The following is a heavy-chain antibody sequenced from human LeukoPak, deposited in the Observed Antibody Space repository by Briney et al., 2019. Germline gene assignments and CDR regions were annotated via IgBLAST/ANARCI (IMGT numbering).Heavy chain of an antibody. CDR2: IYYSGST. Sequence: PSETLFLTCTVSGGSISSYYWSWIRQPPGKGLEWIGYIYYSGSTNYNPSLKSRVTISVDTSKNQFSLKLSSVTAADTAVYYCARDMRIAAAGTEDWFDPWGQGTLVTVSS. J-gene: IGHJ5*02. V-gene: IGHV4-59*01. D-gene: IGHD6-13*01. CDR3: ARDMRIAAAGTEDWFDP. CDR1: GGSISSYY.